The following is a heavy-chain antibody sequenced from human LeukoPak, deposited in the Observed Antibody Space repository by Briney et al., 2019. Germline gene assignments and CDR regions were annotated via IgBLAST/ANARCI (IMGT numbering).Heavy chain of an antibody. J-gene: IGHJ5*02. CDR3: SKDLTSDFGGDLDP. CDR1: GVTNYA. CDR2: ISFDGSQK. V-gene: IGHV3-30*02. D-gene: IGHD3-10*01. Sequence: GGSLRLSCAVSGVTNYAISWVRQAPGKGLEWVALISFDGSQKYYADSVKGRFTISRDNSKSTVYLQMNSLRVEDAAVYYCSKDLTSDFGGDLDPWGQGTLVTVSS.